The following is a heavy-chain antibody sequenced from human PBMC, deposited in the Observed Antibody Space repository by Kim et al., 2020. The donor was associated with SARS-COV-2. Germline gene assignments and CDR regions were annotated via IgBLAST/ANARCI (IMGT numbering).Heavy chain of an antibody. CDR3: ARGSEFWSSFSCFDS. CDR2: ISAYNGGT. J-gene: IGHJ5*01. D-gene: IGHD3-3*01. Sequence: ASVKVSCKASGYAFSSYYISWVRQAPGQGLEYMGWISAYNGGTNYAEKFQGRVTLTTDTSTTTAYMELRSLTSDDTAVYYCARGSEFWSSFSCFDSWGQGTLVTVSS. V-gene: IGHV1-18*01. CDR1: GYAFSSYY.